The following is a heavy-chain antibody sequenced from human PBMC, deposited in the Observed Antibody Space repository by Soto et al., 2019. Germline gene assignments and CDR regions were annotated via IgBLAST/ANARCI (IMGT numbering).Heavy chain of an antibody. Sequence: GASVKVSCKASGYTFTSYGISWVRQAPGQGLEWMGRISAYNGNTNYAQKLQGRVTMTTDTSTSTAYMELRSLRSDDTAVYYCARDSKLELFPQNDYWGQGTLVTVS. D-gene: IGHD1-7*01. CDR2: ISAYNGNT. CDR3: ARDSKLELFPQNDY. J-gene: IGHJ4*02. V-gene: IGHV1-18*01. CDR1: GYTFTSYG.